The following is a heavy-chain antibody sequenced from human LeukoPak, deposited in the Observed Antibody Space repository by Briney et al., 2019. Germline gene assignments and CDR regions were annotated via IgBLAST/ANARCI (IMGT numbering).Heavy chain of an antibody. D-gene: IGHD3-22*01. CDR1: GYTFTGYY. CDR3: ASLPYYYDSSGYSLDP. CDR2: INPNSGGT. V-gene: IGHV1-2*06. Sequence: EASVKVSCKASGYTFTGYYMHWVRQAPGQGLEWMGRINPNSGGTNYAQKFQGRVTMTRDTSISTAYMELSRLRSDDTAVYYCASLPYYYDSSGYSLDPWGQGTLVTVSS. J-gene: IGHJ5*02.